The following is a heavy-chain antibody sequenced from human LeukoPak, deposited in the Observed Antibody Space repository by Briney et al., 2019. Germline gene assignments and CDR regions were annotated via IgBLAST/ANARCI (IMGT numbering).Heavy chain of an antibody. CDR3: ARDGDCSGGSCYSTGWFDP. CDR1: GYTFTSYG. V-gene: IGHV1-18*04. D-gene: IGHD2-15*01. Sequence: GASVKVSCKASGYTFTSYGISWVRQAPGQGLEWMGWISAYNGNTNYAQKLQGRVTMTTDTSMSTAYMELRSLRSDDTAVYYCARDGDCSGGSCYSTGWFDPWGQGTLVTVSS. J-gene: IGHJ5*02. CDR2: ISAYNGNT.